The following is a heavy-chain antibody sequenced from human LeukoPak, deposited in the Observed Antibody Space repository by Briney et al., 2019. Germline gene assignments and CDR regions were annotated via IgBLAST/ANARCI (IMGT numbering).Heavy chain of an antibody. J-gene: IGHJ5*02. CDR2: IYDGGST. Sequence: ASGTLSLTCTVSGGSVNSYYLSWIRQPAGKTLEWIGRIYDGGSTNYNPSLKSRVTMSVDTSKNQISLKLKSVTAADTAVYYCARDSGTSGEVKFDPWGQGALVTVSS. D-gene: IGHD3-10*01. V-gene: IGHV4-4*07. CDR3: ARDSGTSGEVKFDP. CDR1: GGSVNSYY.